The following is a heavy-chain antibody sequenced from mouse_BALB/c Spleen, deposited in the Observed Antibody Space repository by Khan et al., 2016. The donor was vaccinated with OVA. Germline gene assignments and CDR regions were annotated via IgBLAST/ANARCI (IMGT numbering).Heavy chain of an antibody. CDR2: IDPNTGYI. Sequence: QVQLKQSGAELEKPGDSLKMSCTASGYTFITYWIHWVKQRPGQGLEWIGYIDPNTGYIEFNQNFKDKATLTAENSSSTAYMQLTSLTSEDSAVYYCARRGLNGIFTYWGQGTLVTVSA. J-gene: IGHJ3*01. V-gene: IGHV1-7*01. CDR1: GYTFITYW. CDR3: ARRGLNGIFTY. D-gene: IGHD1-3*01.